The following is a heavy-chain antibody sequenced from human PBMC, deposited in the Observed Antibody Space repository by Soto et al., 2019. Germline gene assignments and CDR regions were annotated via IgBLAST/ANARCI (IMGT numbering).Heavy chain of an antibody. D-gene: IGHD2-21*02. J-gene: IGHJ4*02. V-gene: IGHV4-39*01. CDR1: GDSINNRSYY. CDR3: ARQRTSVVTQAYFDS. Sequence: SETLSLTCTVTGDSINNRSYYWGWIRQPPGKGLEWSGSIYYSGSTYNNPSLKSRVSMSVDTSKNQFSLKLKSVTAADTALYYCARQRTSVVTQAYFDSWGQGSLVTVSS. CDR2: IYYSGST.